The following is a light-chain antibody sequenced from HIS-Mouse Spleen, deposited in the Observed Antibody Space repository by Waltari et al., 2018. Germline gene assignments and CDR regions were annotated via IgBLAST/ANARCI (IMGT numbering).Light chain of an antibody. CDR3: NSRDSSGNHVV. CDR2: GKN. CDR1: SLRSYY. Sequence: SSELTQDPAVSVALGQTVRITCQGYSLRSYYASWYQQNPGQAPVLVIYGKNNRPSGIPDRFSGSSSGNTASLTITGAQAEDEADYYCNSRDSSGNHVVFGGGTKLTVL. V-gene: IGLV3-19*01. J-gene: IGLJ2*01.